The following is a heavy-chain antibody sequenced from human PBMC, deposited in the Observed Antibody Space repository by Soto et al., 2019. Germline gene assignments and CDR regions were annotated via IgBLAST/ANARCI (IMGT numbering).Heavy chain of an antibody. CDR2: ISTYNGNT. CDR3: ARVVGGIPVAGSWNWFDP. Sequence: ASVKVSCKASGYTFTSYALSWVRHAPGQGLEWMGWISTYNGNTDYAQNLQGRVTMTTDISTNTAYMELRSLRSDDTAVYYCARVVGGIPVAGSWNWFDPWGQGTLVTVSS. CDR1: GYTFTSYA. D-gene: IGHD6-19*01. J-gene: IGHJ5*02. V-gene: IGHV1-18*04.